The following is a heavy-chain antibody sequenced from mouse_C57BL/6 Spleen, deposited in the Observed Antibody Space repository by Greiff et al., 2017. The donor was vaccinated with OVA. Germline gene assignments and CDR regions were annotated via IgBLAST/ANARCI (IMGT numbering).Heavy chain of an antibody. V-gene: IGHV1-15*01. Sequence: QVQLQQSGAELVRPGASVTLSCKASGYTFTDYEMHWVKQTPVHGLEWIGAIDPETGGTAYNQKFKGKAILTAAKSSSTSYMELRSLTSEDSSVYYCTRIGAYGSSFYYFDYWGQGTTLTVSS. CDR2: IDPETGGT. D-gene: IGHD1-1*01. J-gene: IGHJ2*01. CDR3: TRIGAYGSSFYYFDY. CDR1: GYTFTDYE.